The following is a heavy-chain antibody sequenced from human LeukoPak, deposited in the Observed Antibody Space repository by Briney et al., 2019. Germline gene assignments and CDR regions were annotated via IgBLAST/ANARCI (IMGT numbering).Heavy chain of an antibody. D-gene: IGHD5-18*01. J-gene: IGHJ6*03. CDR2: INPNSGGT. CDR3: ARDPVWIQLWLPRYYMDV. Sequence: ASVKVSCKASGYTFTGYYMHWVRQAPGQGLEWMGWINPNSGGTNYAQKFQGRVTMTRDTSISTAYMELSRLRSDDTAVYYCARDPVWIQLWLPRYYMDVWGKGTTVTVSS. CDR1: GYTFTGYY. V-gene: IGHV1-2*02.